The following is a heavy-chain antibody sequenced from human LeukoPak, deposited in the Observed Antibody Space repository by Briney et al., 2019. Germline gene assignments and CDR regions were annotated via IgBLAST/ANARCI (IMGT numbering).Heavy chain of an antibody. J-gene: IGHJ5*02. CDR2: IIPIFGTA. Sequence: ASVKVSCKASGGAFSSYAISWVRQAPGQGLEWMGGIIPIFGTANYAQKFQGRVTITADESTSTAYMELCSLRSEDTAVYYCARRITMVRGFTTDNWFDPWGQGTLVTVSS. CDR1: GGAFSSYA. D-gene: IGHD3-10*01. CDR3: ARRITMVRGFTTDNWFDP. V-gene: IGHV1-69*13.